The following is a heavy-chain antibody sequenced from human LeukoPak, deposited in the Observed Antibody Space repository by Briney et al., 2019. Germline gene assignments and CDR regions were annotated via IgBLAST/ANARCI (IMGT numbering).Heavy chain of an antibody. Sequence: PSETLSLTCTVSGGSISSGDYYWSWIRQPPGKGLEWIGYIYYSGSTYYNPSLKSRVTISVDTSKNQFSLKLSSVTAADTAVYYCARDFADYGDFESGYGTDVWGKGTTVTVSS. CDR2: IYYSGST. J-gene: IGHJ6*04. CDR1: GGSISSGDYY. V-gene: IGHV4-30-4*01. D-gene: IGHD4-17*01. CDR3: ARDFADYGDFESGYGTDV.